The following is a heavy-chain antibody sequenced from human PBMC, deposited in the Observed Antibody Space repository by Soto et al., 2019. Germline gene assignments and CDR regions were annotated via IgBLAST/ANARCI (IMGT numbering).Heavy chain of an antibody. D-gene: IGHD3-10*01. CDR2: MNPNSGNT. CDR3: ARGRYDGAGSYYNVYWLDP. Sequence: GXSVEVCCKASAYTFTSYDINWVRQATGQGLEWMGWMNPNSGNTGYAQKFQGRVTMTRNTSISTAYMELSSLRSEDTALYYCARGRYDGAGSYYNVYWLDPWGQGTLGTDSS. V-gene: IGHV1-8*01. CDR1: AYTFTSYD. J-gene: IGHJ5*02.